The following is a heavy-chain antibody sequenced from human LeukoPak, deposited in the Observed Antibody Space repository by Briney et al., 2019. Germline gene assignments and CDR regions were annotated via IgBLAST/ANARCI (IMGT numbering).Heavy chain of an antibody. CDR1: GFTFGDYA. V-gene: IGHV3-49*03. CDR3: TRGWYSSGWYFDY. Sequence: GGSLRLSCTASGFTFGDYAMSWFRQAPGKGLEGVGFIRSKAYGGTTEYAASVKGRFTISRDDSKSIAYLQMNSLKTEDTAVYYCTRGWYSSGWYFDYWGQGTLVTVSS. J-gene: IGHJ4*02. CDR2: IRSKAYGGTT. D-gene: IGHD6-19*01.